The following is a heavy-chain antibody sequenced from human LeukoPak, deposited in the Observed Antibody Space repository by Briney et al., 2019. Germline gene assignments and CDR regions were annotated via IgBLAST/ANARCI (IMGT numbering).Heavy chain of an antibody. Sequence: DPSETLSLTCTVSGGSISSYYWSWIRQPPGKGLEWIGYIYYSGSTYYNPSLKSRVTISVDRSKNQFSLKLSSVTAADTAVYYCARGANYGDYADDAFDIWGQGTMVTVSS. D-gene: IGHD4-17*01. CDR3: ARGANYGDYADDAFDI. V-gene: IGHV4-59*12. J-gene: IGHJ3*02. CDR2: IYYSGST. CDR1: GGSISSYY.